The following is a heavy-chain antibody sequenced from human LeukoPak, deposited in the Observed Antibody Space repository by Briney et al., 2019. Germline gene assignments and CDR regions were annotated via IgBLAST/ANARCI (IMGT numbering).Heavy chain of an antibody. CDR1: GFTFSSYA. J-gene: IGHJ4*02. CDR2: ISGSGGST. D-gene: IGHD3-3*01. V-gene: IGHV3-23*01. Sequence: GGSLRLSCAASGFTFSSYAMSWVRQAPGKGLEWVSAISGSGGSTYYADSVKGLFTISGDNSKNTLYLQMNSLRAEDTAVYYCAKATRIYDFWSGSPYYFDYWGQGTLVTVSS. CDR3: AKATRIYDFWSGSPYYFDY.